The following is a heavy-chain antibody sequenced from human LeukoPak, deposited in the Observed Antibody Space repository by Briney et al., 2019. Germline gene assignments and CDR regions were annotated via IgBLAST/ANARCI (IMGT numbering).Heavy chain of an antibody. CDR1: GGSISRGGYS. Sequence: SETLSLTCAVSGGSISRGGYSWSWIRQPPGKGLEWIGYFYYSGSTNYNPSLKSRVTISVDTSKNQFSLKLSSVTAADTAVYYCAREVRDWFDPWGQGTLVTVSS. J-gene: IGHJ5*02. CDR2: FYYSGST. V-gene: IGHV4-61*08. CDR3: AREVRDWFDP.